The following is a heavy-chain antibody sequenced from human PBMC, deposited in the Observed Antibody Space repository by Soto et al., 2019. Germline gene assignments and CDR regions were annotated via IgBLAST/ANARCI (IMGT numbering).Heavy chain of an antibody. J-gene: IGHJ6*02. D-gene: IGHD6-13*01. V-gene: IGHV4-31*03. CDR1: GGSISSGGYY. Sequence: SETLSLTCTVSGGSISSGGYYWSWIRQHPGKGLEWIGYIYYSGSTYYNPSLKSRVTISVDTSKNQFSLKLSSVTAADTAVYYCARDVIVAAGYYYYGMDVWGQGTTVTVSS. CDR3: ARDVIVAAGYYYYGMDV. CDR2: IYYSGST.